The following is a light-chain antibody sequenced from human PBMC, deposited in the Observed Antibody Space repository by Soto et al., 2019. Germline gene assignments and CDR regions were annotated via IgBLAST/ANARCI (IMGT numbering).Light chain of an antibody. CDR3: QQRSNWSPPFT. CDR1: RNIDIY. CDR2: DAF. V-gene: IGKV3-11*01. Sequence: EVVLTQSPATLSLSPGETATLSCRASRNIDIYVAWYQQKPGQAPRLLLYDAFQRAAGIPARFSGSGSGTDFTLTLTSLEPEDFAIYYCQQRSNWSPPFTFGQGTKLEI. J-gene: IGKJ2*01.